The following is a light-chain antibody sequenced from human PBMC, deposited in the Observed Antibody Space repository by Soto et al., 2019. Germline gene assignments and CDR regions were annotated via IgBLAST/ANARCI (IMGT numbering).Light chain of an antibody. CDR2: AAS. CDR1: QSVSSSY. CDR3: QQYDNSPIT. V-gene: IGKV3-20*01. Sequence: EIVLTQSPGTLSLSPGERATLSCRASQSVSSSYLAWYQQKPGQAPRLLIYAASTRAAGIPARFSGTGSETDFTLTISRLEPEDFAVYYCQQYDNSPITFGQGTRLEI. J-gene: IGKJ5*01.